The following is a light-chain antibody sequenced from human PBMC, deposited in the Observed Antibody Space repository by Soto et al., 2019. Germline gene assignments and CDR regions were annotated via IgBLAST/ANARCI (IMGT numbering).Light chain of an antibody. CDR3: SSYTGSSTRVV. J-gene: IGLJ2*01. CDR2: DVS. CDR1: SSDVGGYNY. V-gene: IGLV2-14*01. Sequence: QSVLTQPASVSGSPGQSITISCTGTSSDVGGYNYVSWYQQHPGKAPKLMIYDVSNRPSGVSNRFSGSKSGNTASLTISGLQAEDEADYYCSSYTGSSTRVVFGGGTKVTVL.